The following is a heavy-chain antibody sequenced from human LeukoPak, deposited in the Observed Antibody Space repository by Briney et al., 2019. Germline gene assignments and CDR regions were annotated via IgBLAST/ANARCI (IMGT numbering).Heavy chain of an antibody. CDR3: AKLSDKFWSGYLDY. D-gene: IGHD3-3*01. J-gene: IGHJ4*02. V-gene: IGHV3-23*01. Sequence: GGALRLSCADSGFSSSKYTISWVRPAPGKGLEWVSPISDTGGITYYADSVKGRFTISRDNSKNTFYMHMNSLRAEDTAVYYCAKLSDKFWSGYLDYWGQGTLVSVSS. CDR2: ISDTGGIT. CDR1: GFSSSKYT.